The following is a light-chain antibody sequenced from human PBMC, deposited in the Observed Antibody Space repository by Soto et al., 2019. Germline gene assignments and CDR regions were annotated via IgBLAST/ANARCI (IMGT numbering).Light chain of an antibody. Sequence: QSALTQPASVSGSPGQSITISCTGTSSDVGGYNYVSWYQQHPGKAPKLMIYDVSNRPSGVSNRFSGSKSGNTASLTISGLQAEDEADYYCSSYTGSSTTVFGGGTEVTVL. CDR1: SSDVGGYNY. J-gene: IGLJ2*01. CDR2: DVS. V-gene: IGLV2-14*01. CDR3: SSYTGSSTTV.